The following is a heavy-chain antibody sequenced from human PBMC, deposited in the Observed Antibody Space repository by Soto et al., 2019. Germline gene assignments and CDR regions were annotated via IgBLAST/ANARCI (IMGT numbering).Heavy chain of an antibody. CDR2: INPNSGGT. CDR3: AQGDCSSTSCYTPRGYYYYYGMDV. J-gene: IGHJ6*02. Sequence: QVQLVQSGAEVKKPGASVKVSCKASGYTFTGYYMHWVRQAPGQGLEWMGWINPNSGGTNYAQKFQGSVTMTRDTSISTAYMELSRLRSDDTAVYYCAQGDCSSTSCYTPRGYYYYYGMDVWGQGTTVTVSS. CDR1: GYTFTGYY. V-gene: IGHV1-2*02. D-gene: IGHD2-2*02.